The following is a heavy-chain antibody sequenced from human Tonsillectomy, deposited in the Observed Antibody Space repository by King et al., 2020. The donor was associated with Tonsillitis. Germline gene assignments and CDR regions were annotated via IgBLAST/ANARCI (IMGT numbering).Heavy chain of an antibody. CDR2: IRGDGSQT. CDR3: ARDRTPFYQHDTTTYYSDAFDI. D-gene: IGHD3-22*01. J-gene: IGHJ3*02. Sequence: EVQLVESGGGLVQPGGSLRLSCAATGFTFSSYWMTWVRQAPGKGLEWVANIRGDGSQTYYVDSVKGRFTISRDNAKDSVYLHMNNLRAEDTAVFYCARDRTPFYQHDTTTYYSDAFDIWGQGTMVTVSS. V-gene: IGHV3-7*01. CDR1: GFTFSSYW.